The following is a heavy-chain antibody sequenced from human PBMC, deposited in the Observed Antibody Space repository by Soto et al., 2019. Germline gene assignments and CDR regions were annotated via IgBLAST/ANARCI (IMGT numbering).Heavy chain of an antibody. V-gene: IGHV1-18*01. D-gene: IGHD4-17*01. CDR2: INTYNGNK. Sequence: ASVKVSCKASGYSFTTYGIIWVRQAPGQGLEWMGWINTYNGNKNYTQKFQGRVTMATDTSTSTAYMELTSLTTDDTAVYYCARDDYGVYGQWGQGTLVTAPQ. J-gene: IGHJ4*02. CDR1: GYSFTTYG. CDR3: ARDDYGVYGQ.